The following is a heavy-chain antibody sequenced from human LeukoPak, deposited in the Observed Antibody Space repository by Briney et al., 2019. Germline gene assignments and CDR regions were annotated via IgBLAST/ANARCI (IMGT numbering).Heavy chain of an antibody. J-gene: IGHJ4*02. D-gene: IGHD1-26*01. CDR2: IRSKANSYAT. CDR3: TSLFSGSYYEDY. CDR1: GFTFSGSA. Sequence: GGSLRPSCAASGFTFSGSAMHWVRQASGKGLEWVGRIRSKANSYATAYAASVKGRFTISRDDSKNTAYLQMNSLKTEDTAVYYCTSLFSGSYYEDYWGQGTLVTVSS. V-gene: IGHV3-73*01.